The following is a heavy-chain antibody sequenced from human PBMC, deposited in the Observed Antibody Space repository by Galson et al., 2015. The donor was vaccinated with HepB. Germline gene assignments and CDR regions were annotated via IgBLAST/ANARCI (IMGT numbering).Heavy chain of an antibody. CDR1: GFIFSDYV. J-gene: IGHJ3*02. Sequence: SLRLSCAASGFIFSDYVIHWVRQAPGKGLHYVSAVDTNGLGTYYADSVRGRFTISRDNSRHTLYLQMSSLRAEDTAVYYCVKSVTLRYFDWPDAFDIWGQGTMVTVSS. CDR2: VDTNGLGT. CDR3: VKSVTLRYFDWPDAFDI. D-gene: IGHD3-9*01. V-gene: IGHV3-64D*06.